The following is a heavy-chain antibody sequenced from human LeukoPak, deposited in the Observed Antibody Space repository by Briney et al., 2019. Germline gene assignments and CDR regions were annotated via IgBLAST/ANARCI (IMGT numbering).Heavy chain of an antibody. CDR3: ARGDYGDYPLGY. V-gene: IGHV1-46*01. CDR2: INPGGGST. D-gene: IGHD4-17*01. CDR1: GYTFTTYY. Sequence: SVKVSSYASGYTFTTYYMDWVRQAPAQGLEWMGIINPGGGSTSYAQKFQGRVTMTRDTSTSTVYMQLSSLRSEDTAVYYCARGDYGDYPLGYLGQGTLVTGSS. J-gene: IGHJ4*02.